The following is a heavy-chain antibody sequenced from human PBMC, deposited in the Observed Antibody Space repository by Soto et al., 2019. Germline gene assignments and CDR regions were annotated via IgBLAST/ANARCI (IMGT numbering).Heavy chain of an antibody. J-gene: IGHJ6*03. V-gene: IGHV1-2*04. CDR1: GYNFVDYY. CDR2: INPNSGDT. CDR3: ARGTYNWNFNYHDYMGL. Sequence: QVQLVQSGAEVKKPGASVKVSCKASGYNFVDYYIHWVRQAPGQGLEWMGWINPNSGDTNYAQNFKGCVTMTRDTSIITAYMELRRLRSDDTAVYYCARGTYNWNFNYHDYMGLWGKGTTVTASS. D-gene: IGHD1-7*01.